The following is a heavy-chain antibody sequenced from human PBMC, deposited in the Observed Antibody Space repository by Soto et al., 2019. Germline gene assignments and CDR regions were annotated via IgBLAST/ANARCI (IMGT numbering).Heavy chain of an antibody. CDR1: GFTFSSHG. D-gene: IGHD5-12*01. Sequence: QVQLVESGGGVVQPGRSLRLSCAASGFTFSSHGMHWVRQAPGKGLEWVAVISYDGSNKYYADSVKGRFTISRDNSKNTLYLQMNSLRAEDTAVYYCAKDGGSYVDIEYWGQGTLVTVSS. V-gene: IGHV3-30*18. J-gene: IGHJ4*02. CDR2: ISYDGSNK. CDR3: AKDGGSYVDIEY.